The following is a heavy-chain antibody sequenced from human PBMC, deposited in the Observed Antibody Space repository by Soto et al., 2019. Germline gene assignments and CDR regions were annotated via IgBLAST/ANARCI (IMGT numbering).Heavy chain of an antibody. V-gene: IGHV3-30-3*01. CDR1: GFTFSSYA. CDR2: ISYDGSNK. D-gene: IGHD3-10*01. CDR3: ARGGLLWFGELYY. J-gene: IGHJ4*01. Sequence: QVQLVESGGGVVQPGRSLRLSCAASGFTFSSYAMHWVRQAPGKGLEWVAVISYDGSNKYYAESVKGRFTISRDNSKNTLYLQMNSLRAEDTAVYYCARGGLLWFGELYYWGHGTLVTVSS.